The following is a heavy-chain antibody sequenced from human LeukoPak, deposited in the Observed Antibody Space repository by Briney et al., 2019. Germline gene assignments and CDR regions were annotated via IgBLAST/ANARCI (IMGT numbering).Heavy chain of an antibody. V-gene: IGHV4-59*08. CDR3: ARHHSYYDSSGYYLYYFDY. CDR1: GGSISSYY. J-gene: IGHJ4*02. Sequence: SETLSLTCTVSGGSISSYYWSWIRQPPGKGLEWIGYIYYSGSTNYNPSLKSRVTISVDTSKNQFSLKLSSVTAADTAVYYCARHHSYYDSSGYYLYYFDYCGQGTLVTVSS. CDR2: IYYSGST. D-gene: IGHD3-22*01.